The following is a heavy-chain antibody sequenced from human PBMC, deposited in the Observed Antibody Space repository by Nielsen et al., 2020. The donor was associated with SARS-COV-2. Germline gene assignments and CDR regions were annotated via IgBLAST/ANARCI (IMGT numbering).Heavy chain of an antibody. J-gene: IGHJ4*02. CDR1: GFTFSSYA. Sequence: GESLKISCAASGFTFSSYAMHWVRQAPGKGLEWVAVISYDGSNKSYADSVKGRFTISRDNSKNTLYLQMNSLRAEDTAVYYCASDRYYYDSSGYDYWGQGTLVTVSS. CDR3: ASDRYYYDSSGYDY. D-gene: IGHD3-22*01. CDR2: ISYDGSNK. V-gene: IGHV3-30-3*01.